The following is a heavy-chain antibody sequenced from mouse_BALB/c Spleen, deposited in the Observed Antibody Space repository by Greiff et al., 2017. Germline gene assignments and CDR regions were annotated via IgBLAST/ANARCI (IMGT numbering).Heavy chain of an antibody. CDR1: GFSLTDYG. Sequence: VKLMESGPGLVAPSQSLTISCNASGFSLTDYGVSWVRQPPGKGLEWLGVIGGGGSTDYNSALKSRLSTSKDNSKSQVFLKMNSLQTDDTAMYYCAKQGVRTTLYYAMDYWGQGTSVTVSS. CDR2: IGGGGST. D-gene: IGHD2-14*01. CDR3: AKQGVRTTLYYAMDY. J-gene: IGHJ4*01. V-gene: IGHV2-6-5*01.